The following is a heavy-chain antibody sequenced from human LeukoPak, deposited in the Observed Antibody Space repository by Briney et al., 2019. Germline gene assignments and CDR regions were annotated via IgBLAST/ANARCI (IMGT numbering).Heavy chain of an antibody. CDR1: GFTFRSYE. CDR3: AREALGFDY. Sequence: GGSLRLSCAASGFTFRSYEMNWVRQAPGKGLEWVSSIGSSGSPIYYADSVRGRFTISRDNAKNSLSLQMSSLRAEDTAVYYCAREALGFDYWGQGILVTVSS. CDR2: IGSSGSPI. V-gene: IGHV3-48*03. J-gene: IGHJ4*02. D-gene: IGHD3-16*01.